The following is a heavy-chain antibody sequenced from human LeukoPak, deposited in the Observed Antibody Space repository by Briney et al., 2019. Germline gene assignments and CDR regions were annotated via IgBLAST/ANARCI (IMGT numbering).Heavy chain of an antibody. D-gene: IGHD3-9*01. V-gene: IGHV4-34*01. J-gene: IGHJ4*02. Sequence: PSETLSLTCAVYGGSFSGYYWSWIRQPPGKGLEWIGEINHSGSTNYNPSLKSRVTISVDTSKNQFSLKLSSVTAADTAVYYCARQVVGYDILTGYYTPRQGYYFDYWGQGTRVTVSS. CDR3: ARQVVGYDILTGYYTPRQGYYFDY. CDR2: INHSGST. CDR1: GGSFSGYY.